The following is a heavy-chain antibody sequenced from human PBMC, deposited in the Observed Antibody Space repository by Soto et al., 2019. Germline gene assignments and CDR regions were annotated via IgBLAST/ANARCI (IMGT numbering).Heavy chain of an antibody. Sequence: SETLSLTCTVSGGSVSSGSYYWSWIRQPPGKGLEWIGYIYYSGSTNYNPSLKSRVTIAVDTSKNQFSLKLSSVTAADPAVYYCARGHYDSSGYYPYYYYYGMDVWGQGTTVTVSS. CDR2: IYYSGST. V-gene: IGHV4-61*01. CDR3: ARGHYDSSGYYPYYYYYGMDV. J-gene: IGHJ6*02. CDR1: GGSVSSGSYY. D-gene: IGHD3-22*01.